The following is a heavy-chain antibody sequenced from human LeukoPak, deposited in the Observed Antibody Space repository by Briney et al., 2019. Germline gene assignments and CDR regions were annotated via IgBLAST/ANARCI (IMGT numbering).Heavy chain of an antibody. J-gene: IGHJ4*02. CDR3: ARGLGRTAMVTRGGVRFDY. V-gene: IGHV1-8*01. Sequence: ASVNVSCKASGYTFTSYDINWVRQATGQGLGWMGWMNPNSGNTGYAQKFQGRITMTRNTSICTAYMELSSLKSEDTAVYDCARGLGRTAMVTRGGVRFDYWGQGTLVTVSS. CDR1: GYTFTSYD. D-gene: IGHD5-18*01. CDR2: MNPNSGNT.